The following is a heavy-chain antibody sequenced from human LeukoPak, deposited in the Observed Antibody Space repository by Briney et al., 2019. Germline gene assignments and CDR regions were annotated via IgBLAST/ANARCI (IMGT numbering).Heavy chain of an antibody. J-gene: IGHJ5*02. V-gene: IGHV3-23*01. D-gene: IGHD3-3*01. CDR3: AKDQRLGTISCYYFWAGNWFDP. Sequence: GGSLRLSCAASGFTFSSYAMSWVRQAPGKGLKGVSAISGSGGSTYYADSVKGRFTISRDNSKNTLYLQMNSLRAEDTAVYYCAKDQRLGTISCYYFWAGNWFDPWGQGTLVTVSS. CDR2: ISGSGGST. CDR1: GFTFSSYA.